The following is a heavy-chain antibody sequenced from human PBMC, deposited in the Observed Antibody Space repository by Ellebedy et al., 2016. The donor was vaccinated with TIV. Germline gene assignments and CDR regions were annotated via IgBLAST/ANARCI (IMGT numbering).Heavy chain of an antibody. CDR1: GFTFDDYA. Sequence: PGGSLRLSCAASGFTFDDYAMHWVRQAPGKGLEWVSGISWNSVHTGYADSVKGRFTIARDNAKNTVYLQMNSLRDEDTAVYYCAKPLRGYSYGYVDYWGQGTVVTVSS. J-gene: IGHJ4*02. V-gene: IGHV3-9*01. CDR2: ISWNSVHT. CDR3: AKPLRGYSYGYVDY. D-gene: IGHD5-18*01.